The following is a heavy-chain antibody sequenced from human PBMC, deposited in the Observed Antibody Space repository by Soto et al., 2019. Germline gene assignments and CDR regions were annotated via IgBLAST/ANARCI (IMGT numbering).Heavy chain of an antibody. CDR1: GFIFSAYN. V-gene: IGHV3-21*01. J-gene: IGHJ3*01. D-gene: IGHD2-2*01. Sequence: GVSLRLSCPSSGFIFSAYNINWVRQSSGKGLEWVSSISSGSDYIYYRDSVKGRFTISRDNPTNSLYLHMSSLRAEDTAVYYCARCLVPAGKFHAFEVWGHGTGVTVS. CDR3: ARCLVPAGKFHAFEV. CDR2: ISSGSDYI.